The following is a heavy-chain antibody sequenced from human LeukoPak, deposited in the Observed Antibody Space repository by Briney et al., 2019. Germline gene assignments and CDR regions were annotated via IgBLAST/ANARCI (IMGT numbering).Heavy chain of an antibody. CDR1: GYTFTSYD. J-gene: IGHJ5*02. Sequence: ASVKVSCKASGYTFTSYDISWVRQAPGQGLEWMGWMNPNSGNTGYAQKFQGRVTMTRNTSISTAYMELSSLRSEDTAVYYCARGVLRDRNWFDPWGQGTLVTVSS. V-gene: IGHV1-8*02. CDR2: MNPNSGNT. CDR3: ARGVLRDRNWFDP.